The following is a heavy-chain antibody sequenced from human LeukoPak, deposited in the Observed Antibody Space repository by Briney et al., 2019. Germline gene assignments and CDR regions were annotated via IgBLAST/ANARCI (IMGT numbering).Heavy chain of an antibody. V-gene: IGHV3-20*04. J-gene: IGHJ3*02. Sequence: GGSPRLSCTASGFIFEEYGMSWVRQAPGKGLEWVCGINWNGGRTGYGDSVKGRFTISRDNAKNLLYLQMDSLRAEDTAFYYCAFDYGGNFGPRGGAFDTWGQGTMVTVSS. D-gene: IGHD4-23*01. CDR1: GFIFEEYG. CDR3: AFDYGGNFGPRGGAFDT. CDR2: INWNGGRT.